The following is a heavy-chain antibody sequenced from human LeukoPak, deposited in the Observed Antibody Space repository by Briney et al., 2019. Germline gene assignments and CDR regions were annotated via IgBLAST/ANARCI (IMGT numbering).Heavy chain of an antibody. CDR1: GYTFTSYG. Sequence: RASVKVSFKASGYTFTSYGISWVRQAPGQGLEWMGWISAYNGNTNYAQKLQGRVTMTTDTSTSTAYMELRSLRSDDTAVYYCARDEPLPIIYYDFWSGQTQRRAFDIWGQGTMVTVSS. CDR2: ISAYNGNT. CDR3: ARDEPLPIIYYDFWSGQTQRRAFDI. J-gene: IGHJ3*02. V-gene: IGHV1-18*01. D-gene: IGHD3-3*01.